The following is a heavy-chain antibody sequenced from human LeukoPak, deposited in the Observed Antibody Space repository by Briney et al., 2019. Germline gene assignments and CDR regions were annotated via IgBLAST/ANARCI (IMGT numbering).Heavy chain of an antibody. CDR2: INPNSDGT. CDR1: GYTFTGCY. J-gene: IGHJ5*02. V-gene: IGHV1-2*02. Sequence: ASVKLSCKASGYTFTGCYMHWVRQAPGQGLEWMGWINPNSDGTKEAQKFQRRVTMPRDTSISTAYMELSRLRSDDTAVYYCARGDLTGTTGRDWFDRWGQGTMVTVSS. CDR3: ARGDLTGTTGRDWFDR. D-gene: IGHD1-20*01.